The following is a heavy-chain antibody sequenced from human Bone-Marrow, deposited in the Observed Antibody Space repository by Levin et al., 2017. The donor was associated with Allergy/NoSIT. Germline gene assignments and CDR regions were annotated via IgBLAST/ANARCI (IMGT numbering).Heavy chain of an antibody. Sequence: PGGSLRLSCAASAFTFSAYGMHWVRQAPGRGLEWVAVIWYDGSDRYYADSVKGRFTISRDNSKNTLSLQMNSLRAEDTAIYYCTRDRGEWGQFYFDCWGQGTLVTVSP. CDR3: TRDRGEWGQFYFDC. CDR1: AFTFSAYG. J-gene: IGHJ4*02. V-gene: IGHV3-33*01. CDR2: IWYDGSDR. D-gene: IGHD1-26*01.